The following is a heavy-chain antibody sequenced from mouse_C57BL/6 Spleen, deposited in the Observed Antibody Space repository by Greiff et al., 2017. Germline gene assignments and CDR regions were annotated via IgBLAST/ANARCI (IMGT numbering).Heavy chain of an antibody. CDR2: IWTGGGT. D-gene: IGHD1-1*01. CDR3: ARKKGFITTVVGDWYFDV. Sequence: VKLMESGPGLVAPSQSLSITCTVSGFSLTSYAISWVRQPPGKGLEWLGVIWTGGGTNYNSALNSRLSISKANSKSQVFLKMNSLQTDDTARYYCARKKGFITTVVGDWYFDVWGTGTTVTVSS. V-gene: IGHV2-9-1*01. J-gene: IGHJ1*03. CDR1: GFSLTSYA.